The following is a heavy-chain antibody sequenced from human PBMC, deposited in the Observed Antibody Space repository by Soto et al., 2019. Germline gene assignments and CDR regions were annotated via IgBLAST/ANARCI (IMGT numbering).Heavy chain of an antibody. V-gene: IGHV1-18*01. CDR2: ISAYNGNT. D-gene: IGHD2-2*01. J-gene: IGHJ6*02. CDR1: GYTFTSYG. Sequence: GASVKVSCKASGYTFTSYGISWVRQAPGQGLEWMGWISAYNGNTNYAQKLQGRVTMTTDTSTSTAYMELRSLRSDDTAVYYCARAPPQVPAVRYYYYGMDVWGQGTTVTVSS. CDR3: ARAPPQVPAVRYYYYGMDV.